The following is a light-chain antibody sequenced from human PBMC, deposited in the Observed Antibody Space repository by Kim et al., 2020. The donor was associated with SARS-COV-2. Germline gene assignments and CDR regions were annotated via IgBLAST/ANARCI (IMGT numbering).Light chain of an antibody. Sequence: SYELTQPPSVSVSPGQTASITCSGDKLGDKYACWYQQKPGQSPVLVIYQDSKRPSGIPERFSGSNSGNTANLTISGTQAMDEADYYCQAWDSSTVVCGGG. CDR2: QDS. J-gene: IGLJ2*01. V-gene: IGLV3-1*01. CDR1: KLGDKY. CDR3: QAWDSSTVV.